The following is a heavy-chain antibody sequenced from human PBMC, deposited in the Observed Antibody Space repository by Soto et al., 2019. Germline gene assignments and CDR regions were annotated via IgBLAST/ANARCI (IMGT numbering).Heavy chain of an antibody. CDR2: IAPGDSDT. CDR3: ARQLPGKLDV. D-gene: IGHD1-1*01. Sequence: GESLKISFKASGYSFTNHLITWVRQVPGRGLEWVGRIAPGDSDTRYNPSFQGHVTLSTDRSISTVYLQWSSLKASDTAIYFCARQLPGKLDVWGQGTTVTVSS. J-gene: IGHJ6*02. CDR1: GYSFTNHL. V-gene: IGHV5-10-1*01.